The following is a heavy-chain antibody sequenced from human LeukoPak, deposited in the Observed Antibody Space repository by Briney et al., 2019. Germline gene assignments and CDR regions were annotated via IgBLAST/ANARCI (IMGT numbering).Heavy chain of an antibody. D-gene: IGHD3-3*01. CDR3: AKGERGYYEQIEE. J-gene: IGHJ4*02. CDR1: GFTFSSYS. Sequence: GGSLRLSCAASGFTFSSYSMNWVRQAPGKGLEWVSSISSSSSYIYYADSVKGRFTISRDNAKNSLYLQMNSLRAEDTAVYYCAKGERGYYEQIEEWGQGTLVTVSS. V-gene: IGHV3-21*04. CDR2: ISSSSSYI.